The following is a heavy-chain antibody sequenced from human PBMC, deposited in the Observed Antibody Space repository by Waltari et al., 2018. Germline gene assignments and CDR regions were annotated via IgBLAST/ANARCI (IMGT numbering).Heavy chain of an antibody. CDR1: GFTVRTTF. CDR3: AKQSPSYTRGWYPLES. V-gene: IGHV3-53*01. CDR2: IYSGGNT. Sequence: EVQLVESGGNLIQPGGSLRLSCAASGFTVRTTFISWVRQAPGKGLEWVSIIYSGGNTYYAGSVKGRFTISRENYKNMVYLEMNSLRAEDTAVYYCAKQSPSYTRGWYPLESWGPGTLVTVSP. J-gene: IGHJ4*02. D-gene: IGHD6-19*01.